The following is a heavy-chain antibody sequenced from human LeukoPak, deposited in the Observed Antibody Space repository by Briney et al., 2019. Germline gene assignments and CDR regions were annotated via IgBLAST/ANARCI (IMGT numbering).Heavy chain of an antibody. V-gene: IGHV1-2*02. CDR1: GYTFTDYY. D-gene: IGHD6-13*01. CDR2: INPDSGAT. Sequence: ASVKVSCKASGYTFTDYYMHWVRQAPGQGLEWMGWINPDSGATKYAQKFQGRVTMTTDTTISTAYMELNRLRSDDTAVYYCACALNTPRSSWGQGTLVTVSS. CDR3: ACALNTPRSS. J-gene: IGHJ4*02.